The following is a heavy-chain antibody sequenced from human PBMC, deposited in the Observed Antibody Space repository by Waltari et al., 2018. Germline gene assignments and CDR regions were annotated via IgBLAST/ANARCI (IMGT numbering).Heavy chain of an antibody. Sequence: EVQLVESGGGLVKPGGSLRLSCAASGFTFSSYSMNWVRQGPGKGRGWVSSISSSSSYIYYADSVKGRFTISRDNAKNSLYLQMNSLRAEDTAVYYCARAFGSSGYMDYWGQGTLVTVSS. J-gene: IGHJ4*02. D-gene: IGHD3-22*01. V-gene: IGHV3-21*01. CDR3: ARAFGSSGYMDY. CDR1: GFTFSSYS. CDR2: ISSSSSYI.